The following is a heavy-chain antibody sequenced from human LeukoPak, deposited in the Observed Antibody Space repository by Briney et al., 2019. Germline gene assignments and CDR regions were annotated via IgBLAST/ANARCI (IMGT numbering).Heavy chain of an antibody. D-gene: IGHD6-13*01. J-gene: IGHJ4*02. Sequence: PGGSLRLSCAASGFTFDDYAMHWVRQAPGKGLEWVSDISWNSGSIGYADSVKGRFTISRDNAKNSLYLQMNSLRAEDTALCYCAKGFIAAAGTVDYWGQGTLVTVSS. V-gene: IGHV3-9*01. CDR1: GFTFDDYA. CDR2: ISWNSGSI. CDR3: AKGFIAAAGTVDY.